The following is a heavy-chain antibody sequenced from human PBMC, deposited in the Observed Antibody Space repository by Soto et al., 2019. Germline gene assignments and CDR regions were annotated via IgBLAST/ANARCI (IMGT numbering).Heavy chain of an antibody. Sequence: QVQLVESGGGVVQPGRSLRLSCAASGFTFSSYGMHWVRQAPGKGLEWVAVITYDGSNKYYADSVKGRCTISRDNSKNTLHLQINSLSAEDTAVYYCAKEGYGFYYCMDVWGQGTTVTVSS. CDR1: GFTFSSYG. D-gene: IGHD4-17*01. V-gene: IGHV3-30*18. J-gene: IGHJ6*02. CDR3: AKEGYGFYYCMDV. CDR2: ITYDGSNK.